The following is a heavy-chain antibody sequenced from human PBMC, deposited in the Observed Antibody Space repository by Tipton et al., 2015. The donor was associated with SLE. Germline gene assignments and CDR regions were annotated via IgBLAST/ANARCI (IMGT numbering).Heavy chain of an antibody. V-gene: IGHV4-59*01. J-gene: IGHJ4*02. CDR1: GGSFSSYY. CDR2: IFYSGST. Sequence: TLSLTCAVYGGSFSSYYWNWIRQPPGKGLEWIGYIFYSGSTNYNSSLKSRVTISVDTSKNQFSLKLSSVTAVDTAVYYCARDSSGRYHFDYWGQGTLVTVSS. CDR3: ARDSSGRYHFDY. D-gene: IGHD6-19*01.